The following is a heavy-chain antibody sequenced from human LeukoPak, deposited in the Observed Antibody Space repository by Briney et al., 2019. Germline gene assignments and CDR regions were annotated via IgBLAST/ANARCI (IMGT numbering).Heavy chain of an antibody. Sequence: GGSLRLSCAASGFTFRNASMSWVRQAPGKGLEWVGRIKSKTDGGRTDYAAPVKGRFTISRDDSKNTLYLEMNSLTTEDTAVYFCAHRDTTMVRVDYWGQGTLVTVSS. CDR1: GFTFRNAS. V-gene: IGHV3-15*01. D-gene: IGHD5-18*01. CDR3: AHRDTTMVRVDY. CDR2: IKSKTDGGRT. J-gene: IGHJ4*02.